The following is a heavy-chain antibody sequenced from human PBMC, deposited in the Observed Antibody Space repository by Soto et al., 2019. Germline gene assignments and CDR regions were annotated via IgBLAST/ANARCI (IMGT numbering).Heavy chain of an antibody. D-gene: IGHD3-3*01. CDR2: IKSKTDGGTT. Sequence: KTGGSLRLSCAASGFTFSNAWMSWVRQAPGKGLEWVGRIKSKTDGGTTDYAAPVKGRFTISRDDSKNTLYLQMNSLKTEDTAVYYCTTYRLRSLEWSREVADAFDIWGQGTMVTVSS. V-gene: IGHV3-15*01. CDR3: TTYRLRSLEWSREVADAFDI. CDR1: GFTFSNAW. J-gene: IGHJ3*02.